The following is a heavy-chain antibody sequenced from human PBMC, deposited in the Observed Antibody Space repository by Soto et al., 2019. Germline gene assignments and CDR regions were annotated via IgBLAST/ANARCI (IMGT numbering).Heavy chain of an antibody. CDR3: ARDHCTTSTCYKVWFDP. V-gene: IGHV3-74*01. Sequence: PGGSLRLSCAACGFTFSNYWMHWVRQVPWKGLVWVSRINSDGISTNYADSVKGRFTIFRDNAENTVYLQMNSLRAEDTAVYYCARDHCTTSTCYKVWFDPWGQGALVTVSS. D-gene: IGHD2-2*02. J-gene: IGHJ5*02. CDR2: INSDGIST. CDR1: GFTFSNYW.